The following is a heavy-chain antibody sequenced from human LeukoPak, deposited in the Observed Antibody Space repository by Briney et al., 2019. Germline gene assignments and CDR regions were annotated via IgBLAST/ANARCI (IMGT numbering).Heavy chain of an antibody. V-gene: IGHV3-7*01. D-gene: IGHD2-8*02. Sequence: PGWSLRLSCATPGFTFSRHWMTWVRQAPGKGPEWVANIKQDGSERYYVHSVRGRFTISRDNAKNALYLQMNSLRAEDTAVYYCARDGGHSTDLDYWGQGILVTVSS. J-gene: IGHJ4*02. CDR1: GFTFSRHW. CDR2: IKQDGSER. CDR3: ARDGGHSTDLDY.